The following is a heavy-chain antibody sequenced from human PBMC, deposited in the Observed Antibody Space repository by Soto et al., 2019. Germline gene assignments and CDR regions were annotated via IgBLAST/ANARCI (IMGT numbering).Heavy chain of an antibody. CDR2: ISGSGVST. D-gene: IGHD5-18*01. V-gene: IGHV3-23*01. CDR3: AKDRDSYGPFYFDY. J-gene: IGHJ4*02. CDR1: GFTFSSYS. Sequence: GGSLRLSGAASGFTFSSYSISWVRQAPWKGLEWVSAISGSGVSTYYADSVKGRFTISRDNSKNTLYLQMNSLRAEDTAVYYCAKDRDSYGPFYFDYFGQGTLVTFSS.